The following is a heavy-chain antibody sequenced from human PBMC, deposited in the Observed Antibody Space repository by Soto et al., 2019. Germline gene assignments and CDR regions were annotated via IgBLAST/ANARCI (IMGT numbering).Heavy chain of an antibody. Sequence: QVQLVQSGAEVKKPGASVKVSCKASGYTFTSYAMHWVRQAPGQRLEWMGWINAGNGNTKYSQKFQGRVTITRDTSASTAYMELSSLRSEDTAVYYCARELYDFWSGRSFDYWGQGTLVTVSS. V-gene: IGHV1-3*01. J-gene: IGHJ4*02. CDR1: GYTFTSYA. CDR2: INAGNGNT. CDR3: ARELYDFWSGRSFDY. D-gene: IGHD3-3*01.